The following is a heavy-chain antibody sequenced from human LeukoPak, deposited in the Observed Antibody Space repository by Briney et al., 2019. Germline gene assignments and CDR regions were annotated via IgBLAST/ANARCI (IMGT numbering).Heavy chain of an antibody. CDR3: ARVWGRGYSYGYFDY. D-gene: IGHD5-18*01. CDR2: IIPIFGTA. V-gene: IGHV1-69*05. CDR1: GGTFSSYA. J-gene: IGHJ4*02. Sequence: SVKVSCKASGGTFSSYAISWVRQAPGQGLEWMGGIIPIFGTANYAQKFQGRVTITTDESTSTTYMELSSLRSEDTAVYYCARVWGRGYSYGYFDYWGQGTLVTVSS.